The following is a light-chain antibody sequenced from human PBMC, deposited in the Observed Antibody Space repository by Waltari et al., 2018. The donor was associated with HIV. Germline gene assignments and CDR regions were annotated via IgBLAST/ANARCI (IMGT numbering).Light chain of an antibody. Sequence: EIVLPQSPGNLSLSQGEGATLSCRASQSVSSNYVAWYLRKVGQAPKLLIYGASSRATGIPDRFSGSGSGTDFTLTISRLEPEDFAVYYCHQYGDSPPTFGQGTKV. CDR1: QSVSSNY. CDR2: GAS. CDR3: HQYGDSPPT. J-gene: IGKJ1*01. V-gene: IGKV3-20*01.